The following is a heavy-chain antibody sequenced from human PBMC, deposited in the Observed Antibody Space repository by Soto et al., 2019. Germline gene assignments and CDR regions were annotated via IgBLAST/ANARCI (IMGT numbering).Heavy chain of an antibody. Sequence: GGSLRLSCAASGFTFSSYGMHWVRQAPGKGLEWVAVIWYDGSNKYYADSVKGRFTISRDNSKNTLYLQMNSLRAEDTAVYYCARDKGIAVAIPYGMDVWGQGTTVTVSS. CDR2: IWYDGSNK. V-gene: IGHV3-33*01. CDR1: GFTFSSYG. CDR3: ARDKGIAVAIPYGMDV. D-gene: IGHD6-19*01. J-gene: IGHJ6*02.